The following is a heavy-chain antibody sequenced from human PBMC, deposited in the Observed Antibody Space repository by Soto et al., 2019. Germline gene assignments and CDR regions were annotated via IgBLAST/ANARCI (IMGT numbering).Heavy chain of an antibody. CDR1: GFPFTTYG. Sequence: QVQLVESGGGVVQPGRSLRLSCAASGFPFTTYGMHWVREGPGKGLEWVAVISYDGSNKYYADSVKGRFTISRDNSKNTLYLQINSLRAEDTALYYCVGGQYYFDFRGQGTLVIVSS. V-gene: IGHV3-30*03. CDR2: ISYDGSNK. CDR3: VGGQYYFDF. D-gene: IGHD3-10*01. J-gene: IGHJ4*02.